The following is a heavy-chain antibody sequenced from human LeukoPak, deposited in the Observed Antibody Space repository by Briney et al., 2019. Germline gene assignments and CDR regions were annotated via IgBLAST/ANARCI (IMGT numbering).Heavy chain of an antibody. CDR1: GFAFSTYT. CDR3: ARAGVGARFEDY. V-gene: IGHV3-48*02. CDR2: ISSTSNPI. Sequence: PGGSLRLSCAASGFAFSTYTMNWVRQAPGKGLEWLSYISSTSNPIYYADSVKGRFTISRDNAKNSLYLQMNSLRDEDTAVYYCARAGVGARFEDYWGQGTLVTVSS. J-gene: IGHJ4*02. D-gene: IGHD1-26*01.